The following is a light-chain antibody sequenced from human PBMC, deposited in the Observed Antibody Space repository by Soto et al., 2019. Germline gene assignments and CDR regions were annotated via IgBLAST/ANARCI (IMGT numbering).Light chain of an antibody. CDR3: QSYDSSLSIWV. Sequence: QSVLTQPPSVSGAPGQRVTISCTGISSNIGAGYDVHWYQQLPGTAPKLLIYGNSDRPSGVPDRFSGSKSGTSASLAITGLQAEDEADYYCQSYDSSLSIWVFGGGTKVTVL. CDR2: GNS. J-gene: IGLJ3*02. CDR1: SSNIGAGYD. V-gene: IGLV1-40*01.